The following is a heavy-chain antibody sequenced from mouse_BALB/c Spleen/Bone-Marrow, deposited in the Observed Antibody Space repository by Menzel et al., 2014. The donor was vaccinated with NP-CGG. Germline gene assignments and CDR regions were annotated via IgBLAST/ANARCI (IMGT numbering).Heavy chain of an antibody. CDR1: GYTFTSNT. CDR3: AREATYYAYFDY. Sequence: VKLVESAAYLARPGASVKLSCTASGYTFTSNTIQWVKQRPGQGLEWIGYINPTGGYTDYNQKFKDKTTLTADKSSSTAYMQLSSLTSEDSAVYYCAREATYYAYFDYWGQGTILTVAS. D-gene: IGHD1-1*01. V-gene: IGHV1-4*02. CDR2: INPTGGYT. J-gene: IGHJ2*01.